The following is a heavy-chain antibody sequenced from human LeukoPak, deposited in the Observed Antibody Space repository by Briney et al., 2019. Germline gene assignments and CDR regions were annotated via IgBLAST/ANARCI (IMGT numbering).Heavy chain of an antibody. D-gene: IGHD3-22*01. J-gene: IGHJ6*03. CDR2: FYYSGST. CDR3: ARALHYYDSSGSYYYYMDV. CDR1: GGSISSYY. V-gene: IGHV4-59*01. Sequence: SETLSLTCTVSGGSISSYYWSWIRQPPGKGLEGIGYFYYSGSTNYNPSLKSRVTISVDTSKNQFSLKLSSVTAADTAVYYCARALHYYDSSGSYYYYMDVWGKGTTVTVSS.